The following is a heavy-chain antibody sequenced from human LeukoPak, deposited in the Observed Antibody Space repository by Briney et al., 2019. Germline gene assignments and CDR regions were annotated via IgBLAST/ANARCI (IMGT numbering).Heavy chain of an antibody. Sequence: ASVKVSCKASGYTFTSYYMHWVRQAPGQGLEWMGIINPSGGSTSYAQKFQGRVTISVDTSKNQFSLKLSSVTAADTAVYYCARHSSIAARLHYYYYYMDVWGKGTTVTVSS. J-gene: IGHJ6*03. CDR2: INPSGGST. CDR3: ARHSSIAARLHYYYYYMDV. CDR1: GYTFTSYY. D-gene: IGHD6-6*01. V-gene: IGHV1-46*01.